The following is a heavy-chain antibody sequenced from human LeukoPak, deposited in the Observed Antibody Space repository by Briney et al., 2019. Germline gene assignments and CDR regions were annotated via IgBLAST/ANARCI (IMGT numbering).Heavy chain of an antibody. D-gene: IGHD5-12*01. Sequence: SETLSLTCTVSGGSISSYYWSWIRQPPGKGLEWIGYIYYSGSTNYNPSLKSRVTISVDTSKNQFSLKLSSVTAADTAVYYCAREGYSGYDYHFDYWGQGTLVTVSS. CDR1: GGSISSYY. J-gene: IGHJ4*02. V-gene: IGHV4-59*12. CDR3: AREGYSGYDYHFDY. CDR2: IYYSGST.